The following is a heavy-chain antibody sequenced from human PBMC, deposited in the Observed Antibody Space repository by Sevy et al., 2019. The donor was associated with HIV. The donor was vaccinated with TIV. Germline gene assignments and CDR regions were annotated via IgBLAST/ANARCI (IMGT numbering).Heavy chain of an antibody. CDR3: ARSGGRSWYFNYYMDV. D-gene: IGHD6-13*01. CDR2: IKQDGSEK. J-gene: IGHJ6*03. CDR1: GFTFSSYW. V-gene: IGHV3-7*01. Sequence: GGSLRLSCAASGFTFSSYWMSWVRQAPGKGLEWVANIKQDGSEKYYVDSVKGRFTISRDNAKNSLYLQMNSLRAEDTAVYYCARSGGRSWYFNYYMDVWGKGTTVTVSS.